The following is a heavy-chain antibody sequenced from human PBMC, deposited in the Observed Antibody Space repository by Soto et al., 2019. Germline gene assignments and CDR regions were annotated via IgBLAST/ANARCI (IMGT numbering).Heavy chain of an antibody. J-gene: IGHJ4*02. CDR3: ATYSSPFDY. V-gene: IGHV3-23*01. D-gene: IGHD6-13*01. CDR2: ISATGTTT. CDR1: EFSFSSYD. Sequence: EVQLMESGGGLVQPGGSLRLSCAASEFSFSSYDLNWVRQAPGKGLEWVSAISATGTTTYYADSVKGRFTISRDNSKRTLFLQMDSLSPEDTAVYYCATYSSPFDYWGQGTLVTVSS.